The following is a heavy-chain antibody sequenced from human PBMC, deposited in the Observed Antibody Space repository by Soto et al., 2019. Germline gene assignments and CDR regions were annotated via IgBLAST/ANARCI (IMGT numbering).Heavy chain of an antibody. D-gene: IGHD2-2*01. J-gene: IGHJ6*02. Sequence: PSETLSLTCTVSGDSISRNNNYWSWIRQPPGEGLEWIGFISYSGTTSYSPSLKSRVAISLDTSKNQFSLNLSSVTAADTAVYYCARSPYCSSTSCFGYYYYYGIDVWGQGTTGIV. V-gene: IGHV4-30-4*01. CDR2: ISYSGTT. CDR3: ARSPYCSSTSCFGYYYYYGIDV. CDR1: GDSISRNNNY.